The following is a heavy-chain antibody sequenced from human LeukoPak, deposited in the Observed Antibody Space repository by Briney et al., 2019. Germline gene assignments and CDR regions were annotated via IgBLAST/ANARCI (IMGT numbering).Heavy chain of an antibody. V-gene: IGHV3-23*01. CDR3: AKDRSTMVRGVIPSPNWFDP. CDR1: GFTFSTYA. J-gene: IGHJ5*02. D-gene: IGHD3-10*01. CDR2: ISNSGGRT. Sequence: GGSLRLSCAASGFTFSTYAMNWVRQAPGKGLEWVSAISNSGGRTYYADSVKGRFTISRDNSKNTLYLQMNSLRAEDTAVYYCAKDRSTMVRGVIPSPNWFDPWGQGTLVTVSS.